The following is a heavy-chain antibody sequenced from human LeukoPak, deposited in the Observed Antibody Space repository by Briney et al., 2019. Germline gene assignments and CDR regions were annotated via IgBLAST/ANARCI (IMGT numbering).Heavy chain of an antibody. CDR2: INPNSGGT. CDR3: ARVQVTTLSGRDY. CDR1: GYTFTGYY. Sequence: GASVKVSCMASGYTFTGYYMHWVRQAPGQGLEWMGWINPNSGGTNYAQKFQGRVTMTRDTSISTAYMELSRLRSDDTAVYYCARVQVTTLSGRDYWGQGTLVTVSS. J-gene: IGHJ4*02. V-gene: IGHV1-2*02. D-gene: IGHD4-17*01.